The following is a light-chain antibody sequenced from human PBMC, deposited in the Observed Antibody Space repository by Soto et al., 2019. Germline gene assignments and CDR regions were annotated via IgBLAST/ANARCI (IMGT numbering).Light chain of an antibody. CDR1: QDISNY. CDR3: QQYDNLLLT. J-gene: IGKJ4*01. V-gene: IGKV1-33*01. Sequence: DIQMTQSPSSLSASVGDRVTITCQASQDISNYLNWYQQKPGKAPKLLIYDASNLETGVPSRFSGSGSGTDFTFTISSXQPEDIATYYCQQYDNLLLTFGGGTKVDIK. CDR2: DAS.